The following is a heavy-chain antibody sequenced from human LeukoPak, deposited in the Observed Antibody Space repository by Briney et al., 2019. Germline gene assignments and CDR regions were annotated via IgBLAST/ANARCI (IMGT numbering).Heavy chain of an antibody. CDR3: ARVSRRITIFGVVISRWFDP. V-gene: IGHV1-46*01. CDR1: GYTFTSYY. J-gene: IGHJ5*02. Sequence: ASVKVSCKASGYTFTSYYMHWVRQAPGQGLEWMGIINPSGGSTSYAQKFQGRVTITRNTSISTAYMELSSLRSEDTAVYYCARVSRRITIFGVVISRWFDPWGQGTLVTVSS. CDR2: INPSGGST. D-gene: IGHD3-3*01.